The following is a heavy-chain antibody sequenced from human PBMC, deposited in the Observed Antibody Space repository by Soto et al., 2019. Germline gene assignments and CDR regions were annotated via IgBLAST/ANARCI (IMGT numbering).Heavy chain of an antibody. CDR3: AREYGGYDY. CDR2: ISSSSTYI. J-gene: IGHJ4*02. D-gene: IGHD4-17*01. V-gene: IGHV3-21*01. CDR1: GSSFTSYT. Sequence: SLRLSCAASGSSFTSYTMNWVRQAPGKGLEWVSSISSSSTYIYYADSVKGRFTISRDNAKDSLYLQMNSLRAEDTAVYYCAREYGGYDYWGQGTLVTVSS.